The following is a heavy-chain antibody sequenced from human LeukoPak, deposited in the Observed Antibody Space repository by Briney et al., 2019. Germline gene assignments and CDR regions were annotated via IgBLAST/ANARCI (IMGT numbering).Heavy chain of an antibody. J-gene: IGHJ4*02. Sequence: TSETLSLTCAVSGGSISSGSYYWSWIRQPAGKGLEWIGRIYTSGSTNYNPSLKSRVTISVDTSKNQFSLKLSSVTAADTAVYYCARGSFHGDYDFDYWGQGTLVTVSS. CDR1: GGSISSGSYY. CDR3: ARGSFHGDYDFDY. D-gene: IGHD4-17*01. V-gene: IGHV4-61*02. CDR2: IYTSGST.